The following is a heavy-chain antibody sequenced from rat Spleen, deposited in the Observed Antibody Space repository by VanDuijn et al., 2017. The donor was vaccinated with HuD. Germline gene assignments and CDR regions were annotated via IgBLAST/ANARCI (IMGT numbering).Heavy chain of an antibody. CDR1: GFTFNNYW. Sequence: VQLVESGGGLVQPGRSLKLSCVASGFTFNNYWMTWIRQPPGKGLEWMGVIWDNGGTDYASSLKSRLSISRDTSRDQVFLKMSSLQIEDTAMYFCASGIHDFWGQGVMVTVSS. CDR3: ASGIHDF. J-gene: IGHJ2*01. CDR2: IWDNGGT. D-gene: IGHD1-4*01. V-gene: IGHV2-47*01.